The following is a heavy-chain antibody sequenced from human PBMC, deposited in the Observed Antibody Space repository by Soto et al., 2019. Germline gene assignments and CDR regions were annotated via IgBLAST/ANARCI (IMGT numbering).Heavy chain of an antibody. V-gene: IGHV1-2*04. D-gene: IGHD3-10*01. CDR3: ARGSYYGSGRLYWFAS. CDR2: INPNSGGT. J-gene: IGHJ5*01. CDR1: GYTFTGYY. Sequence: SVKVSCKASGYTFTGYYMHWVRQAPGQGLEWMGWINPNSGGTNYAQKFQGWVTMTRDTSISTAYMELSRLRSDDTAVYYCARGSYYGSGRLYWFASWGQGTLVTVS.